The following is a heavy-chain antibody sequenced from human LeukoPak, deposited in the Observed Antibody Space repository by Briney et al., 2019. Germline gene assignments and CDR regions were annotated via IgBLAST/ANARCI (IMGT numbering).Heavy chain of an antibody. CDR3: AKAEMVIPLDYLDY. CDR2: ISYDGSNK. D-gene: IGHD3-22*01. J-gene: IGHJ4*02. Sequence: PGRSLRLSCAASGFTFSGYGMHWVRQAPGKGLEWVAVISYDGSNKYYADSVKGRFTISRDNSKNTLYLQMNSLRAEDTAVYYCAKAEMVIPLDYLDYWGQGTLVTVSS. CDR1: GFTFSGYG. V-gene: IGHV3-30*18.